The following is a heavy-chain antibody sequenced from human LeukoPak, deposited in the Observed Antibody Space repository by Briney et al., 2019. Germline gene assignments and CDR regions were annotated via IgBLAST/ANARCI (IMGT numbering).Heavy chain of an antibody. V-gene: IGHV1-69*05. CDR1: GGTFSSYA. J-gene: IGHJ4*02. CDR3: AREAWGSSCSDY. CDR2: IIPIFGTA. D-gene: IGHD6-13*01. Sequence: SVKVSCKASGGTFSSYAISWVRQAPGQGLEWMGGIIPIFGTANYAQKFQGRVTITTDESTSTAYMELSSLRSEDTAVYYCAREAWGSSCSDYWGQGTLVTVSP.